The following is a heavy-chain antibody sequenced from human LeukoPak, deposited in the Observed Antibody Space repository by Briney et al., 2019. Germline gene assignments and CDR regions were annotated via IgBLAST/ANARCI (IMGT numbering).Heavy chain of an antibody. V-gene: IGHV3-23*01. CDR1: GFXFSSYI. D-gene: IGHD2-2*01. CDR2: ISGTGGST. J-gene: IGHJ4*02. Sequence: PGGSLRLSCAASGFXFSSYIISWVRQAPGKGLEWVSDISGTGGSTYYADSVKGRFTISRDNSKNTLYLQMNSLRAEDTAVYYCAFYCSGTSCATDWGQGTLVTVSS. CDR3: AFYCSGTSCATD.